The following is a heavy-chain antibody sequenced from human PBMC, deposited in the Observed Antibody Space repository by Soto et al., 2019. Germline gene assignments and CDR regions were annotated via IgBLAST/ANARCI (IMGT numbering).Heavy chain of an antibody. J-gene: IGHJ4*02. CDR3: AHSVKYYYDSSGYTEIDY. CDR2: IYWDDDK. V-gene: IGHV2-5*02. D-gene: IGHD3-22*01. CDR1: GFSLSTSGVG. Sequence: QITLKESGPTLVKPTQTLTLTCTFSGFSLSTSGVGVGWIRQPPGKALEWLALIYWDDDKRYSPSLKSRLTLTKVXXKXQXXLTMTNMDPVDTATYYCAHSVKYYYDSSGYTEIDYWGQGTLVTVSS.